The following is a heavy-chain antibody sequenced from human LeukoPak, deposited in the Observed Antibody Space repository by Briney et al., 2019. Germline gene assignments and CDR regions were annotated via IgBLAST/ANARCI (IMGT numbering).Heavy chain of an antibody. J-gene: IGHJ4*02. V-gene: IGHV3-7*01. D-gene: IGHD6-13*01. CDR1: GFTFSNYW. CDR3: ARIGYSSSSFDY. Sequence: QPGGSLRLSCEGSGFTFSNYWMSWVRQAPGKGLEWVANIKTDGSEKYYVDSMKGRFTISRDNGKNALYLQMNSLRAEDTAVYHCARIGYSSSSFDYWGQGTLVTVSS. CDR2: IKTDGSEK.